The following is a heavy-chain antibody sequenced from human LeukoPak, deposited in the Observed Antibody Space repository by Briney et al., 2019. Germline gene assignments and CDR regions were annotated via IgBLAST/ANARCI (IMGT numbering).Heavy chain of an antibody. CDR3: AKVGDWVTRPIGAFDV. CDR1: GFTFSSYA. Sequence: GGSLRLSCAASGFTFSSYAMSWVRQAPGKELEWVSAISGSGGSAYYADSTTGRFTIARDNSKNTLYLKMNSLRAEVTAVYYCAKVGDWVTRPIGAFDVWGQGTMVTVSS. D-gene: IGHD2-21*02. CDR2: ISGSGGSA. J-gene: IGHJ3*01. V-gene: IGHV3-23*01.